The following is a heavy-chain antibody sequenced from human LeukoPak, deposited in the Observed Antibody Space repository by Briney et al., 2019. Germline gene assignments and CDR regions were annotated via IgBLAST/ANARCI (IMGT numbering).Heavy chain of an antibody. CDR3: ARDSRYFDWLIQGEGYMDV. V-gene: IGHV1-69*05. D-gene: IGHD3-9*01. CDR1: GGTFSSYA. Sequence: ASVKVSCKASGGTFSSYAISWVRQAPGQGLEWMGGIIPIFGTTNYAQKFQGRVTMTRDTSISTAYMELSRLRSDDTAVYYCARDSRYFDWLIQGEGYMDVWGKGTTVTISS. CDR2: IIPIFGTT. J-gene: IGHJ6*03.